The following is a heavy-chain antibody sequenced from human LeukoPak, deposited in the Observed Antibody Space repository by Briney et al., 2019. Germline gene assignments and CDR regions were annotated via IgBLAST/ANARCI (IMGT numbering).Heavy chain of an antibody. CDR2: ISGSAGST. CDR3: AKDRGFNYGYGFDY. V-gene: IGHV3-23*01. Sequence: GGSLRLSCAASGFTFSDYAMSWVRQTPGWGLEWVSTISGSAGSTHNADSVKGRFTISRDNSKNTLYLHVSSLRVEDTAAYYCAKDRGFNYGYGFDYWGQGNLVTVSS. CDR1: GFTFSDYA. D-gene: IGHD3-16*01. J-gene: IGHJ4*02.